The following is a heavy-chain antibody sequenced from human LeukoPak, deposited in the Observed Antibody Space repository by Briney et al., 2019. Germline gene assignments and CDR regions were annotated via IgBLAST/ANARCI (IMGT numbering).Heavy chain of an antibody. CDR1: SGSMGRFH. V-gene: IGHV4-59*08. J-gene: IGHJ4*02. CDR2: INFSGNT. D-gene: IGHD1-26*01. Sequence: SEPLSLPCSICSGSMGRFHWSCLRDPPGEGLECVSYINFSGNTNYNSALKSRVTISIDTSKNQFSLKLNSVTAADTAVYYCTRGGSADPFEHWGQGTLVTVSS. CDR3: TRGGSADPFEH.